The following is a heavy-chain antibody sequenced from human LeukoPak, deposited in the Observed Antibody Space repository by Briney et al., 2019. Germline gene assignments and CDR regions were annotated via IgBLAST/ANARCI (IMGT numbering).Heavy chain of an antibody. V-gene: IGHV1-2*02. CDR2: INPKSGDT. CDR3: AREAVTIFALVRTQTTKRPHRFDP. Sequence: GSVKVSCKASGYTFSGTYLHWVRQAPGQGLEWLGRINPKSGDTNYAQKIQGRVTMTRDTSINTVYMELSSLRSEDTAVYYCAREAVTIFALVRTQTTKRPHRFDPWGQGTLVTVSS. CDR1: GYTFSGTY. D-gene: IGHD3/OR15-3a*01. J-gene: IGHJ5*02.